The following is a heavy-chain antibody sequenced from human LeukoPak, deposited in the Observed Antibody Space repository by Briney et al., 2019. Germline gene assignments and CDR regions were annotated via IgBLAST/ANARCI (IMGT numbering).Heavy chain of an antibody. J-gene: IGHJ4*02. CDR2: IKQDGSKL. V-gene: IGHV3-7*01. CDR3: ARWEARDTWVNDN. D-gene: IGHD3-22*01. CDR1: GFSLSNYW. Sequence: GGSLRLSCAASGFSLSNYWMSWVRQAPGKGLEWVANIKQDGSKLSYVDSVKGRFTVSRDNAKNSLYLQMNSLRAEDTAVYYCARWEARDTWVNDNWGQETLVTVSS.